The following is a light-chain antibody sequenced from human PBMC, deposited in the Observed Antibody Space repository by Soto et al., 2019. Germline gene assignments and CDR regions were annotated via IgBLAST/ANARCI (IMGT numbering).Light chain of an antibody. CDR3: CSYAGSSTIVV. CDR1: SSDVGSYNL. CDR2: EGS. Sequence: QSALTQPASVSGSPGQSITISCTGTSSDVGSYNLVSWYQQHPGKAPKLIIYEGSKRPSGVSNRFSGSKSGNTASLTISGLQAEDEADYYCCSYAGSSTIVVFGGGTKSPS. J-gene: IGLJ2*01. V-gene: IGLV2-23*01.